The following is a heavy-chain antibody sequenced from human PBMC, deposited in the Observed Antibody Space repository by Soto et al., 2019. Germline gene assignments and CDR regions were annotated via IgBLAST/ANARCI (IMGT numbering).Heavy chain of an antibody. D-gene: IGHD2-15*01. Sequence: QVQLQESGPGLVKPSQTLSLTCTVSGGSISSGGYYWSWIRQHPGKGLEWIGYIYYSGSTYYTPSLKSRVTISVDTSKNQFSLKLSSVTAADTAVYYCAREFPSNYCSGGSCYGNWFDPWGQGTLVTVSS. J-gene: IGHJ5*02. CDR1: GGSISSGGYY. CDR2: IYYSGST. CDR3: AREFPSNYCSGGSCYGNWFDP. V-gene: IGHV4-31*03.